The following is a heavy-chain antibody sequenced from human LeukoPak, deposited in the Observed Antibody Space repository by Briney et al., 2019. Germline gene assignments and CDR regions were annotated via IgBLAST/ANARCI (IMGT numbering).Heavy chain of an antibody. CDR3: ARVGTGSYPFDY. V-gene: IGHV3-74*01. Sequence: PGGSLRLSCGSSGFTFSNYWMHWVRQAPGRGLVWVSRINSDGSTTSYADAVKVRCSISRDKAKNTLFLQMKSLRAGDTAVYFCARVGTGSYPFDYWGQGTLVTVSS. J-gene: IGHJ4*02. CDR1: GFTFSNYW. CDR2: INSDGSTT. D-gene: IGHD1-1*01.